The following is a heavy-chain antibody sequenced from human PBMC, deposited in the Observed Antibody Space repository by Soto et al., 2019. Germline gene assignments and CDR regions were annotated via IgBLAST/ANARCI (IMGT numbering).Heavy chain of an antibody. CDR2: VSVDPGNT. J-gene: IGHJ4*02. Sequence: LRLSCTASGFTLSSYPMSWVRQTPGKGLQWVASVSVDPGNTYYADSVKGRFTISRDNSIYTLYLQMDNVTAEDTAIYYCVKDGIRGIHIDKWGQGTLVTVSS. CDR1: GFTLSSYP. CDR3: VKDGIRGIHIDK. V-gene: IGHV3-23*01.